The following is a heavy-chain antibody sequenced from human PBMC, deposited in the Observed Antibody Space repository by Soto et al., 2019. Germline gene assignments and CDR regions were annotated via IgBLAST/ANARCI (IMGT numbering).Heavy chain of an antibody. J-gene: IGHJ4*02. CDR2: ISSSSSTR. CDR1: GFTFSSYS. V-gene: IGHV3-48*02. D-gene: IGHD6-19*01. Sequence: EVQLVESGGGLVQPGGSLRLSCAASGFTFSSYSVNWVRQAPGKGLEWVSYISSSSSTRYYADSVKGRFTISRDNAKNSLYLQMNSLRDEDTAVYYCARVFYSVAGTGGLDYWGQGTLVTVSS. CDR3: ARVFYSVAGTGGLDY.